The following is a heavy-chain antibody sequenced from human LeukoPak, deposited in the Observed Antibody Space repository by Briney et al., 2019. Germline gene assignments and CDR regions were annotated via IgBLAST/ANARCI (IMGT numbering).Heavy chain of an antibody. CDR1: GGSTSSGGYS. J-gene: IGHJ4*02. CDR2: ISHSGST. V-gene: IGHV4-30-2*01. D-gene: IGHD3-22*01. Sequence: PSQTLSLTCAVSGGSTSSGGYSWSWIRQPPGKGLEWIGYISHSGSTYYNPSLTSRVTISVDRSKNQFSLKLSSVTAADTAVYYCASRRGGYYDSSGPPDYWGQGTLVIVSS. CDR3: ASRRGGYYDSSGPPDY.